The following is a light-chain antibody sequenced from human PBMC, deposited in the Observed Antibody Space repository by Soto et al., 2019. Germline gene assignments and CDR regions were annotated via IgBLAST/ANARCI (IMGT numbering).Light chain of an antibody. V-gene: IGKV3-20*01. CDR1: QSVTSSN. CDR3: QQYGGSYT. Sequence: EIVLTQSPGTLSLSPGERATLSCRASQSVTSSNLVWYQQKPGQAPRLLIYGAASRATGIPDRFSGSGSGTDFTLTISGLEPEDIALYYCQQYGGSYTFGPGTKLEIK. J-gene: IGKJ2*01. CDR2: GAA.